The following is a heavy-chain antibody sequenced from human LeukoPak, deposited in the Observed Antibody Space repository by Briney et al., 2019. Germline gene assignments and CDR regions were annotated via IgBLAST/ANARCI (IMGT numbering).Heavy chain of an antibody. CDR1: GFTVSSNY. V-gene: IGHV3-53*04. J-gene: IGHJ3*02. CDR3: ARGGAPYYYDSSGYYSNAFDI. D-gene: IGHD3-22*01. CDR2: IYSGGST. Sequence: PGGSLRLSCAASGFTVSSNYMSWVRQAPGKGLEWVSVIYSGGSTYYADSVKGRFTISRHNPKNTLYLQMNSLRAEDTAVYYCARGGAPYYYDSSGYYSNAFDIWGQGTMVTVSS.